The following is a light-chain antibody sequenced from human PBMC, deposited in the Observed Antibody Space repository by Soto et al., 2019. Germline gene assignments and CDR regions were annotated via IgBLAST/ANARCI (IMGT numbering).Light chain of an antibody. Sequence: QSALTQPRSVSGSPGHSVPSSSPGTGNNVGAYNYVSWYQQHPGRPPKLMIYDVARWPSGVPDRFSGSKSGNTASLTISGLQAEDEADYFCCSYAGGYTYLFGTGTKLTVL. CDR1: GNNVGAYNY. V-gene: IGLV2-11*01. CDR2: DVA. CDR3: CSYAGGYTYL. J-gene: IGLJ1*01.